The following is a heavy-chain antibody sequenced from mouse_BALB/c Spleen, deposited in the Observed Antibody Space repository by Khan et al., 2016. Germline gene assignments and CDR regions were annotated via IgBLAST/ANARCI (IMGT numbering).Heavy chain of an antibody. D-gene: IGHD1-1*01. V-gene: IGHV4-1*02. CDR1: GFDFSRYW. J-gene: IGHJ2*01. Sequence: EVKLLESGGGLVQPGGSLKLSCAASGFDFSRYWLSWVRQAPGKGLEWMGEINPDSSTINYSPSLKAKFIISRDNAKNTLYLQMSKVRSEDAALYYCGRLYYYGCVDYWGQGTTLTVSS. CDR2: INPDSSTI. CDR3: GRLYYYGCVDY.